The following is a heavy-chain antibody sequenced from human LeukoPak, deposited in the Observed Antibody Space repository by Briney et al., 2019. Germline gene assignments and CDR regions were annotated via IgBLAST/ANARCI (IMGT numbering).Heavy chain of an antibody. CDR2: IGIAGDT. Sequence: GGSLRLSCAASGFTFSSYDMHWVRQSTEKGLEWVSGIGIAGDTYHVDSVKGRFTISKDNAKNSLYLQMNRLRAGDTAVYYCVRASRSTAGDFDYWGQGTLVTVSS. V-gene: IGHV3-13*01. CDR1: GFTFSSYD. CDR3: VRASRSTAGDFDY. J-gene: IGHJ4*02. D-gene: IGHD6-13*01.